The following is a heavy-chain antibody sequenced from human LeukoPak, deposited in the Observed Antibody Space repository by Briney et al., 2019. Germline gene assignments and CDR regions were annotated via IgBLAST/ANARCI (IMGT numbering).Heavy chain of an antibody. D-gene: IGHD4/OR15-4a*01. V-gene: IGHV4-34*01. J-gene: IGHJ4*02. Sequence: SETLSLTCAVYGGSFSGYYWSWIRQPPGKGLEWIGEINHSGSTNYNPSLKSRVTISVDTSKNQFSLKLSSVTAADTAVYYCSSSDYVYYFDYWGQGTLVTVSS. CDR3: SSSDYVYYFDY. CDR1: GGSFSGYY. CDR2: INHSGST.